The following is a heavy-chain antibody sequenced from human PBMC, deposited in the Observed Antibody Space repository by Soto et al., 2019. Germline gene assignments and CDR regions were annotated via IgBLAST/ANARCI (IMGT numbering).Heavy chain of an antibody. D-gene: IGHD5-18*01. CDR1: GGTFSSYA. CDR2: IIPIFGTA. J-gene: IGHJ4*02. Sequence: QLQLVQSGAEVKNPGSSVKVSCKASGGTFSSYAISWVRQAPGQGLEWMGGIIPIFGTANYAQKFQGRVTIAADESTSTAYMSVSSLRSEDTAVYYCARDGEDTAMFQYYWGQGTLVTVSS. CDR3: ARDGEDTAMFQYY. V-gene: IGHV1-69*01.